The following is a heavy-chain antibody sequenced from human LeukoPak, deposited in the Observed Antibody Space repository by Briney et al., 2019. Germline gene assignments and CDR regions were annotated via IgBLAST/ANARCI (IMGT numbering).Heavy chain of an antibody. CDR2: INHSGST. D-gene: IGHD3-10*01. Sequence: SETLSLTCAVYAGSFSGYYWSWIRQPPGKGLEWIGEINHSGSTNYNPSLKSRVTISVDTSKNQFSLKLSSVTAADTAVYYCARMVRGGGFDYWGQGTLVTVSS. V-gene: IGHV4-34*01. CDR1: AGSFSGYY. J-gene: IGHJ4*02. CDR3: ARMVRGGGFDY.